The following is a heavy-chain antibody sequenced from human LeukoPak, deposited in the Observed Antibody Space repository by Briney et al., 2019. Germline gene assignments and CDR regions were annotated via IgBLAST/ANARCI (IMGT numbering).Heavy chain of an antibody. CDR2: ITSSGAAT. CDR1: GFTFSSYA. D-gene: IGHD6-13*01. J-gene: IGHJ4*02. V-gene: IGHV3-23*01. Sequence: PGGSLRLSCAASGFTFSSYAMSWVRQAPGKGLEWVSSITSSGAATYYADSVKGRFTISRDNSDNTLYLQMNSLRAEDTAVYYCAKDPKYILAAAGNWGQGTLVTVSS. CDR3: AKDPKYILAAAGN.